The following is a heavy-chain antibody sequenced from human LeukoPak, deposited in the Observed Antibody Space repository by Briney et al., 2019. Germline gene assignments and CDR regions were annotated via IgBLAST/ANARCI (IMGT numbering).Heavy chain of an antibody. D-gene: IGHD2-2*02. CDR1: GGSISSYY. CDR3: ARELVVPAAIRGLGYYYYYMDV. J-gene: IGHJ6*03. Sequence: SETVSLTCTVSGGSISSYYWSWIRQPAGKGLEWIGRIYTSGSTNYNPSLKSRVTMSVDTSKNQFSLKLSSVTAADTAVYYCARELVVPAAIRGLGYYYYYMDVWGKGTTVTVSS. V-gene: IGHV4-4*07. CDR2: IYTSGST.